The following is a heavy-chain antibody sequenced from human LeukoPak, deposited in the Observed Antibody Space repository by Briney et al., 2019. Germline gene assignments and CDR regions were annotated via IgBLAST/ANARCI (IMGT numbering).Heavy chain of an antibody. Sequence: GESLRLSCTASGFTFSNFWMRWVRQAPGKGLEWVANIKQDGSEKNYVDSVKGRFTISRDNAKNSLYLQMNSLRAEDTAVYYCASGLELDYWGQGTLVTVSS. V-gene: IGHV3-7*03. J-gene: IGHJ4*02. CDR1: GFTFSNFW. CDR3: ASGLELDY. CDR2: IKQDGSEK.